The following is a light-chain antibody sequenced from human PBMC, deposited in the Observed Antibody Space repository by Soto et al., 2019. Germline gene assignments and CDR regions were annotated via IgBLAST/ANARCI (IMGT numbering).Light chain of an antibody. CDR1: QSVSSSY. Sequence: EIVLTQSPGTLSLSPGDRATLSCRASQSVSSSYLAWYQQKPGQAPGLLIYGASSRATGIPDRFSGSGSGTDFTLTISRLEPEDFTVYYCQQYGRSPCTFGQGTKVDIK. V-gene: IGKV3-20*01. CDR3: QQYGRSPCT. J-gene: IGKJ1*01. CDR2: GAS.